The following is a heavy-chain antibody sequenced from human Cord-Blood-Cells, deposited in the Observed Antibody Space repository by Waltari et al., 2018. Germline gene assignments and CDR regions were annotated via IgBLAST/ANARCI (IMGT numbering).Heavy chain of an antibody. Sequence: QVQLQESGPGLVKPSDTLSLTCAVSGYSISSGYYWGWIRQPPGKGLEWIGSIYHRGGTYSNPSLKSRVTISVDTSKNQFSLKLSSVTAADTAVYYCARLGSGYYFWFDPWGQGTLVTVSS. V-gene: IGHV4-38-2*01. CDR1: GYSISSGYY. CDR3: ARLGSGYYFWFDP. D-gene: IGHD3-22*01. CDR2: IYHRGGT. J-gene: IGHJ5*02.